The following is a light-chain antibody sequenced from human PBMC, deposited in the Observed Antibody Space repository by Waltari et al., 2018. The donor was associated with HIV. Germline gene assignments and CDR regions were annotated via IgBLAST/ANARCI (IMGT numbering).Light chain of an antibody. J-gene: IGLJ3*02. CDR3: CSYVGNSIWV. CDR2: DVT. V-gene: IGLV2-11*01. CDR1: SDAIGAYNF. Sequence: QSALTHPRPVSGSPGQSVTISCTGTSDAIGAYNFVSWYQQQPGKAPKSMIFDVTKRPSGVPDRFSGSKSDNTASLTISGLQGEDEADYYCCSYVGNSIWVFGGGTKLTVL.